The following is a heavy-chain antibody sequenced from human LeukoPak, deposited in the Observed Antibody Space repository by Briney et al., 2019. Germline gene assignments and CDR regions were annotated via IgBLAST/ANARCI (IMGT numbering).Heavy chain of an antibody. J-gene: IGHJ4*02. CDR2: INSDGSST. CDR3: ARGDFSPLGYSGYGHDY. Sequence: GSLRLSCAASGFTFSSYWVHWVRQAPGKGLVWVSRINSDGSSTSYADSVKGRFTISRDNAKNTLYLQMNSLRAEDTAVYYCARGDFSPLGYSGYGHDYWGQGALVTVSS. V-gene: IGHV3-74*01. CDR1: GFTFSSYW. D-gene: IGHD5-12*01.